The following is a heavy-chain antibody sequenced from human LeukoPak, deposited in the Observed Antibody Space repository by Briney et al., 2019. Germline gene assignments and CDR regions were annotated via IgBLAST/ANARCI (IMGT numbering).Heavy chain of an antibody. D-gene: IGHD2-21*02. Sequence: PGGSLRLSCAASGFTVSSNYMSWVRQAPGKGLEWVSVIYSGGSTYYADSVKGRFTISRDNSKNTLYLKMNSLRAEDTAVYYCATAYCGGDCYSKNAFDIWGQGTMVTVSS. V-gene: IGHV3-66*01. CDR2: IYSGGST. CDR3: ATAYCGGDCYSKNAFDI. CDR1: GFTVSSNY. J-gene: IGHJ3*02.